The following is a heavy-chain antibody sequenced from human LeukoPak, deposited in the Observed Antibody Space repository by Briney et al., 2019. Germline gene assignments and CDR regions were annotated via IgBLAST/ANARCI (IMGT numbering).Heavy chain of an antibody. V-gene: IGHV3-23*01. D-gene: IGHD3-22*01. CDR1: GFTFSSYA. Sequence: GGSLRLSCAASGFTFSSYAMSWVRQAPGKGLEWVSAISGSGGSTYYADSVKGGFTISRDNSKNTLYLQMNSLRAEDTAVYYCAKSDSSGYYPLGYWGQGTLVTVSS. J-gene: IGHJ4*02. CDR2: ISGSGGST. CDR3: AKSDSSGYYPLGY.